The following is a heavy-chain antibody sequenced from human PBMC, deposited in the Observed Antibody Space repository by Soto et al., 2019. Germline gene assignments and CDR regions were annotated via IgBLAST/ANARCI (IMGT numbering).Heavy chain of an antibody. CDR1: GGSISSSSYY. D-gene: IGHD3-3*01. Sequence: PSETLSLTCTVSGGSISSSSYYWGWIRQPPGKGLEWIGSIYYSRSTYYNPSLKSRVTISVDTSKNQFSLKLSSVTAADTAVYYCASSATNIYDFWSGSTYFDYWGQGTLVTVSS. CDR3: ASSATNIYDFWSGSTYFDY. J-gene: IGHJ4*02. CDR2: IYYSRST. V-gene: IGHV4-39*01.